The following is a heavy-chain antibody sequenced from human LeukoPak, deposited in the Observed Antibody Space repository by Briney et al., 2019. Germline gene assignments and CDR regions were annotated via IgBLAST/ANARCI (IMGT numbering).Heavy chain of an antibody. V-gene: IGHV4-34*01. CDR1: GGSFSGYY. Sequence: IPSETLSLTCAVYGGSFSGYYWSWIRQPPGKGLEWIGEINHSGSTNYNPSLKSRVTISVDTSKNQFSLKLSSVTAADTAVYYCAREIASKNAFDIWGQGTMVTVSS. CDR3: AREIASKNAFDI. CDR2: INHSGST. D-gene: IGHD2/OR15-2a*01. J-gene: IGHJ3*02.